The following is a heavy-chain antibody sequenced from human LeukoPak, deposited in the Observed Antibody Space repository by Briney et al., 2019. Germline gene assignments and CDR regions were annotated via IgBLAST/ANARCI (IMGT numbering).Heavy chain of an antibody. D-gene: IGHD6-19*01. V-gene: IGHV3-30*04. CDR3: SKEVENTSGWYSHFDY. Sequence: GGSLRLSCAASGFTFSHYAIHWVRQAPGKGLEWVAVISYDGSSKYYADSVKGRFTISRDNSKNTLYLQMNSLRAEDTAVYYCSKEVENTSGWYSHFDYWGQGTLVTVSS. CDR2: ISYDGSSK. J-gene: IGHJ4*02. CDR1: GFTFSHYA.